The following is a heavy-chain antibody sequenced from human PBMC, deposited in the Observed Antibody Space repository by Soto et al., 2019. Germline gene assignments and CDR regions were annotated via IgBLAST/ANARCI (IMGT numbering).Heavy chain of an antibody. D-gene: IGHD6-19*01. V-gene: IGHV1-2*02. J-gene: IGHJ5*02. CDR2: INPDSGGT. CDR1: GYIFTGYY. CDR3: ARITTDRSTWLNGWFDP. Sequence: GASVKVSCKASGYIFTGYYIHWVRQAPGQGLEWMGWINPDSGGTLYAHKFQGRVTMTRDTSISTAYMELSRLRVDDTAVYYCARITTDRSTWLNGWFDPWGRGNLVTVSS.